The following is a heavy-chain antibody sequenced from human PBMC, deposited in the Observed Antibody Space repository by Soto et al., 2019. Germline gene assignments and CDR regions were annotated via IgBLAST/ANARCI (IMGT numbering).Heavy chain of an antibody. CDR3: TRARGSIAARGNYYGMDV. CDR1: GFTFGDYA. J-gene: IGHJ6*02. D-gene: IGHD6-6*01. Sequence: LRLSCTASGFTFGDYAMSWFRQAPGKGLEWVGFIRSKAYGGTTEYAASVKGRFTISRDDSKSIAYLQMNSLKTEDTAVYYCTRARGSIAARGNYYGMDVWGQGTTVTVSS. V-gene: IGHV3-49*03. CDR2: IRSKAYGGTT.